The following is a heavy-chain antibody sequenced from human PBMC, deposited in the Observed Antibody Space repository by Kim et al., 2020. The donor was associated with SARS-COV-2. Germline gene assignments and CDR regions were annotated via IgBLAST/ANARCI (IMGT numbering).Heavy chain of an antibody. D-gene: IGHD3-9*01. CDR3: VKILTGYYDN. Sequence: TNYADSVKGRVINSRDNSKNTLYLEMSSLRPADTAVYYCVKILTGYYDNWGQGTLVTVSS. V-gene: IGHV3-64D*09. CDR2: T. J-gene: IGHJ4*02.